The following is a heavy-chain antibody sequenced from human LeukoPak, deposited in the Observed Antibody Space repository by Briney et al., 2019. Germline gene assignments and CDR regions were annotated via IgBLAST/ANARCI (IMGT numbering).Heavy chain of an antibody. CDR1: GFTFSSYT. Sequence: GRSLRLSCAASGFTFSSYTMHWVRQAPGKGLEWVTVTSYDGSNKYYADSVKGRFTISRDNSKNMLYLQMNSLRPEDTAVYYCVRDRVIRGVIAYYFDYWGQGTLVTVSS. J-gene: IGHJ4*02. CDR2: TSYDGSNK. CDR3: VRDRVIRGVIAYYFDY. V-gene: IGHV3-30-3*01. D-gene: IGHD3-10*01.